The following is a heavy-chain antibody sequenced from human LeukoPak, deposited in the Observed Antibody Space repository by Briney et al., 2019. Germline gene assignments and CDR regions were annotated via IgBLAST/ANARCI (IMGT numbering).Heavy chain of an antibody. Sequence: SETLSLTCTVSGGSISSSSYYWSWIRQPAGKGLEWIGRIYTSGSTNYNPSLKSRVTMSVDTSKNQFSLKLSSVTAADTAVYYCARGSGYTYGYPFDSWGQGTLATVSS. CDR3: ARGSGYTYGYPFDS. D-gene: IGHD5-18*01. CDR1: GGSISSSSYY. CDR2: IYTSGST. J-gene: IGHJ4*02. V-gene: IGHV4-61*02.